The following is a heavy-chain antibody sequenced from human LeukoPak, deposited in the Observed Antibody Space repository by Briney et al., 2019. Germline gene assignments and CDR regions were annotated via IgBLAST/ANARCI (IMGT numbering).Heavy chain of an antibody. CDR2: IYYSGST. Sequence: SETLSLTCTVSGGSISSYYWSWIRQPPGKGLEWIGYIYYSGSTNYNPSLKSRVSISVDTSKNQFSLKLSSVTAADTAVYYCVRVVSSGYSRMDVWGKGTTVTVSS. CDR1: GGSISSYY. V-gene: IGHV4-59*08. CDR3: VRVVSSGYSRMDV. D-gene: IGHD3-22*01. J-gene: IGHJ6*04.